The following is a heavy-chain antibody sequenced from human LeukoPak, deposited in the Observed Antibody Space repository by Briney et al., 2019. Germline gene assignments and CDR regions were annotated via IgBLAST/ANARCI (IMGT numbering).Heavy chain of an antibody. J-gene: IGHJ4*02. Sequence: GGSLRLSCAASGFTFSSDAMSWVRQAPGKGLQWVSYISSSGSTIYYADSVKGRFTISRDNAKNSLYLQMNSLRAEDTAVYYCARDYGGSSPFGYWGQGTLVTVSS. V-gene: IGHV3-48*03. D-gene: IGHD4-23*01. CDR2: ISSSGSTI. CDR1: GFTFSSDA. CDR3: ARDYGGSSPFGY.